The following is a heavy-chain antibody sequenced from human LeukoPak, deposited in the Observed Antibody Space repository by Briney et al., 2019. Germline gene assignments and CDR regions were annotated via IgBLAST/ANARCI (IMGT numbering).Heavy chain of an antibody. CDR2: IYSGGST. CDR3: ARDQGITIFGVVMDSAFDI. V-gene: IGHV3-66*02. Sequence: GGSLRLSCAASGFTVSSNYMSWVRQAPGKGLEWVSVIYSGGSTYYADSVKGRFTISRDNSKNTLYLQMNSLRAEDTAVYYCARDQGITIFGVVMDSAFDIWGQGTMVTVSS. J-gene: IGHJ3*02. D-gene: IGHD3-3*01. CDR1: GFTVSSNY.